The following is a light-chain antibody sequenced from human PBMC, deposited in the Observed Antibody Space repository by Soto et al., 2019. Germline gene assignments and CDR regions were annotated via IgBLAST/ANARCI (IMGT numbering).Light chain of an antibody. V-gene: IGKV1-5*01. CDR3: QQYSTDST. CDR1: QSITSW. J-gene: IGKJ2*01. CDR2: DAS. Sequence: DIQMTQSPSTLSASVGDRVTITCRASQSITSWLAWYQQKPGKAPKLLIYDASNLQSGVPSRFIGSGYGTEFTLTIGSLQPDDFAIYHCQQYSTDSTFGQGTKLEIK.